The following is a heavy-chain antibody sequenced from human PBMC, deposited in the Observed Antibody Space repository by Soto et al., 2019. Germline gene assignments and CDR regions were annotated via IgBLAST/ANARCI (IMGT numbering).Heavy chain of an antibody. CDR3: GRGSGRNGVDP. CDR2: INAGNGNT. J-gene: IGHJ5*02. V-gene: IGHV1-3*01. D-gene: IGHD3-10*01. CDR1: GYTFTNYA. Sequence: QVQLVQSGAEVKKPGASVKVSCKASGYTFTNYAMHWVRQAPGQRLEWMGWINAGNGNTKYSQKFQGRVTITRDTSASTAYMELSSLRSEDTAVYYCGRGSGRNGVDPWGQGTLGTVSS.